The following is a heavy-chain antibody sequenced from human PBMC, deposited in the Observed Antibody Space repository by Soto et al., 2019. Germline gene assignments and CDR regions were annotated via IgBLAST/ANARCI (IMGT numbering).Heavy chain of an antibody. CDR3: ARHLAAGDS. CDR2: VNPTGGST. Sequence: QVQLVQSGAEVKKPGASVRGSCKASGYTFTSYYIHWVRQAPGQGLEWMAIVNPTGGSTNYAQKFQGRVTVIFDTSTSTVFMELNSLRYEDTAVYYCARHLAAGDSWGQGTLVTVSS. D-gene: IGHD6-25*01. V-gene: IGHV1-46*03. J-gene: IGHJ4*02. CDR1: GYTFTSYY.